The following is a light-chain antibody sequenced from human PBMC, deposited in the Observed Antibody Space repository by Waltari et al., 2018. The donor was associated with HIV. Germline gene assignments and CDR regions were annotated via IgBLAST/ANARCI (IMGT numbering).Light chain of an antibody. CDR1: QSILFFSNNKNC. CDR3: QHYYDIPYT. J-gene: IGKJ2*01. Sequence: DIVMTQSPDSLAVSLGERATINCKASQSILFFSNNKNCLAWFQQKPGQPPKLLIYWASTREIGVPDRFSGSESGTDFTLTISTLQAEDVGVYYCQHYYDIPYTFGQGTKLEIK. CDR2: WAS. V-gene: IGKV4-1*01.